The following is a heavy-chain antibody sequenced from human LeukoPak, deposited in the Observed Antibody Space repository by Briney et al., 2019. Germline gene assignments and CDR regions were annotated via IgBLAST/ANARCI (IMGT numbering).Heavy chain of an antibody. CDR3: ARGEPWYCSSTSCYTGIDY. CDR2: INHSGST. CDR1: GGSFSGYY. V-gene: IGHV4-34*01. J-gene: IGHJ4*02. Sequence: SETLSLTCAVYGGSFSGYYWSWIRQPPGKGLEWIGEINHSGSTNYNPSLKSRVTISVDTSKNQFSLKLSSVTAADTAVYYCARGEPWYCSSTSCYTGIDYWGQGTLVTVSS. D-gene: IGHD2-2*02.